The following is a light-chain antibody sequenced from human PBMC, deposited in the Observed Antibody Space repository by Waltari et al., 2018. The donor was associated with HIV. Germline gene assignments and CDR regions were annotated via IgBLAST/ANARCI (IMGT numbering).Light chain of an antibody. Sequence: EIVLTQSPGTLSLSPGEGATLSSRASQTVTSSHLAWYQQRPGQAPRLLIYDATSRPTGTPDRFSGSGSGTTFTLTISRLEPEDFAVYYCQQYAASPRTFGQGTKVEIK. CDR2: DAT. CDR1: QTVTSSH. CDR3: QQYAASPRT. V-gene: IGKV3-20*01. J-gene: IGKJ2*01.